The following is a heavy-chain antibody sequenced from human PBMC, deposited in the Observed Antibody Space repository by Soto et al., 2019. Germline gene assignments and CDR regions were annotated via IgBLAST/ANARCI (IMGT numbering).Heavy chain of an antibody. D-gene: IGHD3-3*01. CDR2: IIPIFGTA. CDR3: ASDVLRFLEWFFY. V-gene: IGHV1-69*13. Sequence: GASVKVSCKASGGTFSSYAISWVRQAPGQGLEWMGGIIPIFGTANYAQKFQGRVTITADESTSTAYMELSSLRSEDTAVYYCASDVLRFLEWFFYWGQGTLVTVSS. CDR1: GGTFSSYA. J-gene: IGHJ4*02.